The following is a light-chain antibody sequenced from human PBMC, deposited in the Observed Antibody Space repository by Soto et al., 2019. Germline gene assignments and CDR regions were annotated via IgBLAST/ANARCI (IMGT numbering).Light chain of an antibody. CDR2: AAS. Sequence: EIVLTQSPATLSLSPGERATLSCRASQSVASYSLAWYQQKPGQAPRLLISAASRRATGIPDRFSGSGSGTDFALPISRLEPEDFAVYYCHLYGPSLGFTFGPGTKVDIK. J-gene: IGKJ3*01. CDR1: QSVASYS. CDR3: HLYGPSLGFT. V-gene: IGKV3-20*01.